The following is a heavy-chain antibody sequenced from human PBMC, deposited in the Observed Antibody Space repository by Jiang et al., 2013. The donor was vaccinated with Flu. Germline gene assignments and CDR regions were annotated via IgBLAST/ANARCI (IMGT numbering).Heavy chain of an antibody. Sequence: ASGFTFSSYAMHWVRQAPGKGLEWVAVISYDGSNKYYADSVKGRFTISRDNSKNTLYLQMNSLRAEDTAVYYCARDRQSGWVVGATTDYWGQGTLVTVSS. CDR1: GFTFSSYA. J-gene: IGHJ4*02. CDR3: ARDRQSGWVVGATTDY. D-gene: IGHD1-26*01. V-gene: IGHV3-30-3*01. CDR2: ISYDGSNK.